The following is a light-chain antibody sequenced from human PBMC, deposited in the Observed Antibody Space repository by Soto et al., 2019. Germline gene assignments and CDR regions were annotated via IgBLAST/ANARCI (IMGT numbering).Light chain of an antibody. J-gene: IGKJ4*01. Sequence: EIVLTQSPATLSLSPGERATLSCRTSQSIASYLAWYQHKPGQAPRLLIYDASKRAPGIPARFSGSGSGTDFTLTISSLEPEDFAVYYCQQRSNWLTFGGGSKLEIK. CDR3: QQRSNWLT. V-gene: IGKV3-11*01. CDR2: DAS. CDR1: QSIASY.